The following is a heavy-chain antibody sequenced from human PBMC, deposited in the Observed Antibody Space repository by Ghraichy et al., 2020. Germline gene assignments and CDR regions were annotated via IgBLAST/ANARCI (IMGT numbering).Heavy chain of an antibody. Sequence: TLSLTCTVSGGSFSGGGSYWNWLRQPAGKGLEWIGRIYTSGSTNYNPSLKSRVTMSVDTSKNQFSLKLNSVTAADTAVYYCAARLAITGFDSWGQGTLVTVSS. CDR3: AARLAITGFDS. CDR1: GGSFSGGGSY. CDR2: IYTSGST. D-gene: IGHD1-20*01. J-gene: IGHJ4*02. V-gene: IGHV4-61*02.